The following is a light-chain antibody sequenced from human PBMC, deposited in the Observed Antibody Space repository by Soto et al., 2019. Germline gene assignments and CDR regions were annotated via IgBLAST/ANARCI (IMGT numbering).Light chain of an antibody. Sequence: DIVMTQAPDSLSVSLGESATINCKSIQNNENYLAWYQQKAGHPPKLLIDWASTQASGVPDRFSGSGSGTACTLTISSMQGEDVAVYDCQHYYNSVTIGQGTQVEIE. CDR2: WAS. J-gene: IGKJ1*01. CDR1: QNNENY. V-gene: IGKV4-1*01. CDR3: QHYYNSVT.